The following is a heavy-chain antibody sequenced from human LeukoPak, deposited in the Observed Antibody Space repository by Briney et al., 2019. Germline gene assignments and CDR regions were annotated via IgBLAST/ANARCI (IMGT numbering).Heavy chain of an antibody. CDR1: GFTFSSYA. CDR3: TRDLETSNGYYYDSSGSWVPDAFDI. J-gene: IGHJ3*02. V-gene: IGHV3-49*04. D-gene: IGHD3-22*01. CDR2: IRSKAYGGTT. Sequence: GGSLRLSCAASGFTFSSYAMHWVRQAPGKGLEWVGFIRSKAYGGTTEYAASVKGRFTISRDDSKSIAYLQMNSLKTEDTAVYYCTRDLETSNGYYYDSSGSWVPDAFDIWGQGTMVTVSS.